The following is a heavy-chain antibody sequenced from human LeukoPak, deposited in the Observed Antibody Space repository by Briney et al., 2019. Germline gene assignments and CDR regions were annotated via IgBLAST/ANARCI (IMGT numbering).Heavy chain of an antibody. CDR2: INHSGST. Sequence: SETLSLTCTVSGGSISSSSYYWSWIRQPPGKGLEWIGEINHSGSTNYNPSLKSRVTISVDTSKNQFSLKLSSVTAADTAVYYCARSYYYGSGSYFYWGQGTLVTVSS. CDR1: GGSISSSSYY. CDR3: ARSYYYGSGSYFY. V-gene: IGHV4-39*07. J-gene: IGHJ4*02. D-gene: IGHD3-10*01.